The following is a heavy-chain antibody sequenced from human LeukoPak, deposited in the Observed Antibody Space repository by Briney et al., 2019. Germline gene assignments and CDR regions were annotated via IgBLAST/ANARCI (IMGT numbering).Heavy chain of an antibody. D-gene: IGHD6-13*01. CDR1: GFTFSSYA. Sequence: GGSLRLSCAASGFTFSSYAMHWVRQAPGKGLEWVAVLSYDGSNKYCADSVKGRFTISRDNAKNSLYLQMNSLRAEDTAIYYCARGGCAAAGCGMDVWGQGTTVTVSS. J-gene: IGHJ6*02. V-gene: IGHV3-30*04. CDR2: LSYDGSNK. CDR3: ARGGCAAAGCGMDV.